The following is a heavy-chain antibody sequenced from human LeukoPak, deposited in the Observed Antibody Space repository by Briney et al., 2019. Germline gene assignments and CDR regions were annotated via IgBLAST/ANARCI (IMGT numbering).Heavy chain of an antibody. CDR2: IYISGST. D-gene: IGHD6-19*01. CDR1: GGSISSYY. Sequence: PSETLSLTCTVSGGSISSYYWSWIRQPAGKGLEWIGRIYISGSTNYNPSLKSRVTMSVDTSKSQFSLRLTSVTAADTAVYYCAREQQWLGPFDYWGQGTLVTV. V-gene: IGHV4-4*07. J-gene: IGHJ4*02. CDR3: AREQQWLGPFDY.